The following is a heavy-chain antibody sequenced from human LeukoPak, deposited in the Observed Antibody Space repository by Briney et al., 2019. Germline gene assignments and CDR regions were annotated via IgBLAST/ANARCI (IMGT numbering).Heavy chain of an antibody. CDR3: AKDSCITMIVVVITTGYFQP. CDR1: GFTFSSYG. J-gene: IGHJ1*01. CDR2: ISGSGGST. V-gene: IGHV3-23*01. D-gene: IGHD3-22*01. Sequence: NPGGSLRLSCAASGFTFSSYGMSWVRQAPGKGLEWVSAISGSGGSTYYADSVKGRFTISRDNSKNTLYLQMNSLRAEDTAVYYCAKDSCITMIVVVITTGYFQPWGQGTLVTVSS.